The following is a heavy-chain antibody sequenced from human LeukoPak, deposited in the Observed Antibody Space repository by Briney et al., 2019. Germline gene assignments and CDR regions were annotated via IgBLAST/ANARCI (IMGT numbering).Heavy chain of an antibody. CDR3: AKDPMEYYYGSGSYLW. D-gene: IGHD3-10*01. Sequence: GGSLRLSCAASGFIFSNYAMHWVRQAPGKGLEWVAFIPYDGNSEYYADSVKGRFTISRDNSKNTLYLQMNSLRAEDTAVYYCAKDPMEYYYGSGSYLWWGQGTLVTVSS. J-gene: IGHJ4*02. CDR2: IPYDGNSE. V-gene: IGHV3-30*02. CDR1: GFIFSNYA.